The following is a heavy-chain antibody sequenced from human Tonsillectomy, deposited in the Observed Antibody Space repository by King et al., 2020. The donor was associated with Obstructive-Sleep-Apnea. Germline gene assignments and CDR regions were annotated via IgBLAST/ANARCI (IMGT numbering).Heavy chain of an antibody. V-gene: IGHV4-34*01. J-gene: IGHJ4*02. CDR2: ITHSGST. Sequence: VQLQQWGAGLLKPSETLSLTCAVYGGSLSGYYWSWIRQPPGEGLECIGEITHSGSTNYNPSLKSRVPISVDTSTHQFSLKLSSVTAADTAVYYCAPGRLYPQRGAFDSWGQGTLVTVSS. CDR1: GGSLSGYY. CDR3: APGRLYPQRGAFDS. D-gene: IGHD3-3*01.